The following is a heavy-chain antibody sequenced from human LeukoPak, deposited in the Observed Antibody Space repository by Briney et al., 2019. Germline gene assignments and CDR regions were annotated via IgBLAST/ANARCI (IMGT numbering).Heavy chain of an antibody. CDR1: GFTFSTYA. CDR3: ATGTSIIQRTYFDY. Sequence: GGSLRLSCAVSGFTFSTYAMNWVRRAPGKGLEWLSGISGSGGSTYYADSVKGRFTISRDNSKNTLYLQMNSLRAEDTAVYYCATGTSIIQRTYFDYWGQGTLVTVSS. D-gene: IGHD5-24*01. V-gene: IGHV3-23*01. CDR2: ISGSGGST. J-gene: IGHJ4*02.